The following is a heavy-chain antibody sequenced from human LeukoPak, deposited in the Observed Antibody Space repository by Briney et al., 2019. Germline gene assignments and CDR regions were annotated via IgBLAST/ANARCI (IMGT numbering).Heavy chain of an antibody. Sequence: GRSLRLSCAASGFTFSSYGMHWVRQAPGKGLEWVSAISGSGGSTYYADSVKGRFTISRDNSKNTLYLQMNSLRAEDTAAYYCHSVRGVIIHYYYGMDVWGQGTTVTVSS. V-gene: IGHV3-23*01. J-gene: IGHJ6*02. CDR1: GFTFSSYG. D-gene: IGHD3-10*01. CDR2: ISGSGGST. CDR3: HSVRGVIIHYYYGMDV.